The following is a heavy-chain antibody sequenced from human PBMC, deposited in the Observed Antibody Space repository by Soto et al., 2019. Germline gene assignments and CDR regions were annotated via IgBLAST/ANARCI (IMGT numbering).Heavy chain of an antibody. CDR1: GVSFSGYY. Sequence: SETLSLTCAVYGVSFSGYYWSWIRQPPGKGLEWIGEINHSGSTNYNPSLKSRVTISVDTSKSQFSLKLSSVTAADTAVYYCAGDYYDSSDYYYADAFDMWGRETMITLS. V-gene: IGHV4-34*01. J-gene: IGHJ3*02. D-gene: IGHD3-22*01. CDR2: INHSGST. CDR3: AGDYYDSSDYYYADAFDM.